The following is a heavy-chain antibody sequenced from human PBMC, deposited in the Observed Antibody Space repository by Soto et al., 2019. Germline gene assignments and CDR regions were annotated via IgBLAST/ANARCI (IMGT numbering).Heavy chain of an antibody. J-gene: IGHJ3*02. CDR3: AILYAVWAFDI. Sequence: QVQLQESGPGLVKPSQTLSLSCTVSGGSISSGGYYWSWIRQHPGKGLEWIGYISYSGSTFYNPSLKSRVTISVDTSKNKFSLKLSSVTAADTAVYYCAILYAVWAFDIWGQGTMVTVSS. D-gene: IGHD6-19*01. V-gene: IGHV4-31*03. CDR1: GGSISSGGYY. CDR2: ISYSGST.